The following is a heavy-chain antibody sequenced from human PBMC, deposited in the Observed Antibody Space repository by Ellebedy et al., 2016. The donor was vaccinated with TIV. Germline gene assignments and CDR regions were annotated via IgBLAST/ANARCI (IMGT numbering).Heavy chain of an antibody. CDR3: ARDLMDYFDY. D-gene: IGHD3-9*01. CDR2: IYYSGST. J-gene: IGHJ4*02. Sequence: GSLRLSXTVSGGSISSYYWSWIRQPPGKGLEWIGYIYYSGSTNYNPSLKSRVTISVDTSKNQFSLKLSSVTAADTAVYYCARDLMDYFDYWGQGTLVTVSS. CDR1: GGSISSYY. V-gene: IGHV4-59*01.